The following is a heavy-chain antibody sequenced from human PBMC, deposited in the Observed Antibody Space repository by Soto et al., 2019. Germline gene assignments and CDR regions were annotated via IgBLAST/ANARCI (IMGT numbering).Heavy chain of an antibody. J-gene: IGHJ4*02. CDR3: TRAFNYDFWSGYGPYYFDY. Sequence: GASVKVSCKASGYTFTRYYMHWVRQAPGQGLDWMGKMNPSGGGTSYAQKFQGRVTMTRDTSTSTVYMELSSLRSEDTAVYYCTRAFNYDFWSGYGPYYFDYWGQGTLVTLSS. CDR2: MNPSGGGT. CDR1: GYTFTRYY. D-gene: IGHD3-3*01. V-gene: IGHV1-46*01.